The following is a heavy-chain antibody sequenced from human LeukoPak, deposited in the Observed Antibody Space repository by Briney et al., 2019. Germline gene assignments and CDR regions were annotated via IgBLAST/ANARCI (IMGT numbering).Heavy chain of an antibody. CDR1: GFTFSDYY. CDR3: ARSLVKSYYYYMDV. J-gene: IGHJ6*03. V-gene: IGHV3-11*04. Sequence: GGSLRLSCAASGFTFSDYYMSWIRQAPGKGLEWVSYISSSGSTIYYADSVKGRFTISRDNAKNSLYLQMNSLRAEDTAVYYCARSLVKSYYYYMDVWGKGTTVTVSS. D-gene: IGHD4-23*01. CDR2: ISSSGSTI.